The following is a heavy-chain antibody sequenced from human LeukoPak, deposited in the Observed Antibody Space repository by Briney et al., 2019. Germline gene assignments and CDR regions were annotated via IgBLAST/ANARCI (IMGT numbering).Heavy chain of an antibody. CDR1: GYTFTSYY. D-gene: IGHD3-10*01. CDR3: ARGALGEFSYMDV. Sequence: ASVKVSCKASGYTFTSYYMHWVRQAPGQGLEWMGIINPSGGSTSYAQKFQGRVTMTRDMSTSTVYMELRSLRSDDTAVYYCARGALGEFSYMDVWGKGTTVTISS. V-gene: IGHV1-46*01. J-gene: IGHJ6*03. CDR2: INPSGGST.